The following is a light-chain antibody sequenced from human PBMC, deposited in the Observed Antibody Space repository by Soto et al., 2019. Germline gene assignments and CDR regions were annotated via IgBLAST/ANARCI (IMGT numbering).Light chain of an antibody. CDR1: QSVSSY. CDR3: QQRNSWPPIT. Sequence: EIVLTQSPATLSLSPGERATLSCRASQSVSSYLAWYQQKPGQAPRLLIYDASSRASGVPARFSGSGSGTDFTLTISSLEPEDFALYYCQQRNSWPPITFGQGRLLEIK. J-gene: IGKJ5*01. V-gene: IGKV3-11*01. CDR2: DAS.